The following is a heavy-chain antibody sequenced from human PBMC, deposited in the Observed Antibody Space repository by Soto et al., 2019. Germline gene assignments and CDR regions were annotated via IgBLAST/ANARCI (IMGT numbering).Heavy chain of an antibody. CDR2: ISYDGSNK. D-gene: IGHD1-1*01. CDR1: GFTFSSYA. Sequence: GGSLRLPCAASGFTFSSYAMHWVRQAPGKGLEWVAVISYDGSNKYYADSVKGRFTISRDNSKNTLYLQMNSLRAEDTAVYYCARDPTHWNFDYWGQGTLVTVSS. J-gene: IGHJ4*02. V-gene: IGHV3-30-3*01. CDR3: ARDPTHWNFDY.